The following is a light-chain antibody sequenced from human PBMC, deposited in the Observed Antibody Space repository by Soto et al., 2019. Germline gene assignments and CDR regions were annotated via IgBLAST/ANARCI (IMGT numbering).Light chain of an antibody. CDR2: DAS. Sequence: IQVSKSASALSASVGDRVGITCRASQSSSDWLAWFQLKPGKAPKLLIYDASSLESGVPSRFSGSGSGTEFTLTISSLQPDDFATYYCQQYNNYSTFGQGTKVDIK. CDR3: QQYNNYST. CDR1: QSSSDW. J-gene: IGKJ1*01. V-gene: IGKV1-5*01.